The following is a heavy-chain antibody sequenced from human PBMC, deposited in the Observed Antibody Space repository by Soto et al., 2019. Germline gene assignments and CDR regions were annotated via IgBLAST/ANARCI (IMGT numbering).Heavy chain of an antibody. Sequence: PGGSLRLSCAASGFTFSSYAMSWVRQAPGKGLEWVSAISGSGGSTYYADSVKGRFTISRDNSKNTLYLQMNSLRAEDTAVYYCAKDLNPNGIAVAGADDYWGQGTLVTVSS. CDR3: AKDLNPNGIAVAGADDY. CDR1: GFTFSSYA. V-gene: IGHV3-23*01. D-gene: IGHD6-19*01. CDR2: ISGSGGST. J-gene: IGHJ4*02.